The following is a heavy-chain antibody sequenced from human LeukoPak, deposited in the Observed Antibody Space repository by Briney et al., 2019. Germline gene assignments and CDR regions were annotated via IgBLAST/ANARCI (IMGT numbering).Heavy chain of an antibody. J-gene: IGHJ3*02. D-gene: IGHD1-26*01. CDR2: ISYDGSNK. CDR1: GFTVSSYG. V-gene: IGHV3-30*18. Sequence: GGSLRLSCAASGFTVSSYGMHWVRQAPGKGLEWVAVISYDGSNKYYADSVKGRFTISRDNSKNTLYLQMNSLRAEDTAVYYCAKFIESGSSPEASAFDIWGQGTMVTVSS. CDR3: AKFIESGSSPEASAFDI.